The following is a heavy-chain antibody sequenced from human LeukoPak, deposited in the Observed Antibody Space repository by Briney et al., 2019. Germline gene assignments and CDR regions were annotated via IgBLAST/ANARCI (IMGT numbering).Heavy chain of an antibody. D-gene: IGHD4-4*01. CDR2: ISYDGSNK. CDR1: GFTFSSYA. CDR3: GRFGFTVTISRDYYGMDV. Sequence: PGGSLRLSCAASGFTFSSYAMHWVRQAPGKGLEWVAVISYDGSNKYYADSVKGRFTISRDNSKNTLYLQMNSLRAEDTAVYYCGRFGFTVTISRDYYGMDVWGQGTTVTVSS. V-gene: IGHV3-30-3*01. J-gene: IGHJ6*02.